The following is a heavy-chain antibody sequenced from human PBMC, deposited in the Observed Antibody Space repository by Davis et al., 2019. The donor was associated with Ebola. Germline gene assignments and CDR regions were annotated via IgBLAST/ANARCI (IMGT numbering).Heavy chain of an antibody. Sequence: GESLKISCKGSGYSFTSYWIGWVRQMPGKGLEWMGIIYPGDSDTRYSPSFQGQVTISADKSISTAYLQWSSLKASDTAMYYCARLHYDFWSGYLPSYYGMDVWGQGTTVTVSS. CDR2: IYPGDSDT. V-gene: IGHV5-51*01. CDR1: GYSFTSYW. D-gene: IGHD3-3*01. J-gene: IGHJ6*02. CDR3: ARLHYDFWSGYLPSYYGMDV.